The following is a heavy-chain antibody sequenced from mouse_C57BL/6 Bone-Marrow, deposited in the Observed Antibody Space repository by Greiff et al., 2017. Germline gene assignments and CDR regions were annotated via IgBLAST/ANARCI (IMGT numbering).Heavy chain of an antibody. CDR2: IIPGSGST. Sequence: VQLKESGAELMKPGASVKLSCKATGYTFTGYWIEWVKQRPGHGLEWIGYIIPGSGSTKYNEKFKGKATFTADTSSNTAYMQLSSLTTEDSAIYYCARVYSARDYGDRGTAVTVTA. CDR3: ARVYSARDY. CDR1: GYTFTGYW. J-gene: IGHJ4*01. V-gene: IGHV1-9*01.